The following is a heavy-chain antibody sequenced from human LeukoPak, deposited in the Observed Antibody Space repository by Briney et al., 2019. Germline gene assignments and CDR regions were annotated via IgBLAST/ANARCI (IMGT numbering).Heavy chain of an antibody. CDR2: IYHSGST. Sequence: PGGSLRLSCAASGFTFSSYWMSWVRQAPGKGLEWIGEIYHSGSTNYNPSLKSRVTISVDKSKNQFSLNLSSVTAADTAVYYCTRRAGTDSNGAFDIWGQGTMVTVSS. CDR3: TRRAGTDSNGAFDI. CDR1: GFTFSSYW. J-gene: IGHJ3*02. V-gene: IGHV4-4*02. D-gene: IGHD6-19*01.